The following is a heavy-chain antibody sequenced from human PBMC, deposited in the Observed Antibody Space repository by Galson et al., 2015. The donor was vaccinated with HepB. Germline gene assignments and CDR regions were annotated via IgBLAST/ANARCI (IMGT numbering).Heavy chain of an antibody. V-gene: IGHV1-46*03. CDR2: INPSGGST. CDR1: GYTFTSYY. D-gene: IGHD3-3*01. Sequence: SVKVSCKASGYTFTSYYMHWVRRAPGQGLEWMGIINPSGGSTSYAQKFQGRVTMTRDTSTSTVYMELSSLRSEDTAVYYCASPLPLRSSNGDYYYYYYMDVWGKGTTVTVSS. CDR3: ASPLPLRSSNGDYYYYYYMDV. J-gene: IGHJ6*03.